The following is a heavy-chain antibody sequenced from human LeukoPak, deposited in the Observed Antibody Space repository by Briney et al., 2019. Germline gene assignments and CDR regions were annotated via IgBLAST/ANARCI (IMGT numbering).Heavy chain of an antibody. CDR3: ARVRGSGYSDYYYYGMDV. V-gene: IGHV3-33*01. D-gene: IGHD3-22*01. CDR2: IWYDGSNK. J-gene: IGHJ6*02. CDR1: GFTFSSYG. Sequence: PGGSLRLSCAASGFTFSSYGMHWVRQAPGKGLEWVAVIWYDGSNKYYADSEKGRFTISRDNSKNTLYLQMNSLRAEDTAVYYCARVRGSGYSDYYYYGMDVWGQGTTVTVSS.